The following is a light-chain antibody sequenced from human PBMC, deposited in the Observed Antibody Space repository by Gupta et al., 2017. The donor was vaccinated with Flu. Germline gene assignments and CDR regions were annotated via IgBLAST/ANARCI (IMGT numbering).Light chain of an antibody. CDR2: ADT. Sequence: SYVLAQPPAVSVAPGKTATITCGGENIGTKSVHWYQQKPGHPPLLVVYADTDRPSGVPERFSGSNSGNTATLIVSGVEAGDEAAYFCQVWDSTTEQAVFGGGTKLTVL. CDR3: QVWDSTTEQAV. J-gene: IGLJ2*01. V-gene: IGLV3-21*03. CDR1: NIGTKS.